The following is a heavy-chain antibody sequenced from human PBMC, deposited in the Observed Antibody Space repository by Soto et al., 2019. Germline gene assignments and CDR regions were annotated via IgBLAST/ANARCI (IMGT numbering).Heavy chain of an antibody. J-gene: IGHJ6*02. CDR1: GYTFTGYY. V-gene: IGHV1-2*04. Sequence: QVQLVQSGAEVKKPGASVKVSCKASGYTFTGYYMHWVRQAPGQGLEWMGWINPNSGGTNYAQKFQGWVTMTRDTSISTAYMELSRLRSDVTAVYYCARDLSSSGRPWGMDVWGQGTTVTVSS. D-gene: IGHD6-19*01. CDR2: INPNSGGT. CDR3: ARDLSSSGRPWGMDV.